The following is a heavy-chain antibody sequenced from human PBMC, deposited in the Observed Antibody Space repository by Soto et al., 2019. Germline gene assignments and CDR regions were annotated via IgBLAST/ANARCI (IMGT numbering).Heavy chain of an antibody. D-gene: IGHD3-22*01. V-gene: IGHV1-8*01. CDR2: MNPNSGNT. Sequence: QVQLVQSGAEVKKPGASVKVSCKASGYTFTSYDINWVRQATGQGLEWMGWMNPNSGNTGYAQKFQGRVTMTRNTSISTAYMELSSLRSEDTAVYYCARLMYYYDSSGYYQANYYYGMDVWGQGTTVTVSS. CDR3: ARLMYYYDSSGYYQANYYYGMDV. CDR1: GYTFTSYD. J-gene: IGHJ6*02.